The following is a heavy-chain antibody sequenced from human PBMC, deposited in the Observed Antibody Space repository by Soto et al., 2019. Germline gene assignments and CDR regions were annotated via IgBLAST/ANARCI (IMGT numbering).Heavy chain of an antibody. CDR3: AKAMVKNWFDP. D-gene: IGHD5-18*01. Sequence: EVQVLESGGGMVQPGGSLRLSCAASGFTFSSYAMSWVRQAPGKGLEWVSGISGSGGSTYYADSVKGRFTISRDNSKNTLYLQMNSLRAEDTAVYYCAKAMVKNWFDPCGQGTLVTVSS. J-gene: IGHJ5*02. V-gene: IGHV3-23*01. CDR2: ISGSGGST. CDR1: GFTFSSYA.